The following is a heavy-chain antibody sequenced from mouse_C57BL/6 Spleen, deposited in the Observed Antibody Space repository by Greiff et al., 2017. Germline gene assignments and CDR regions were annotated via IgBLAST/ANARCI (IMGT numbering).Heavy chain of an antibody. CDR1: GYAFSSSW. CDR2: FFPGNGDT. CDR3: ARDTTVVADY. J-gene: IGHJ2*01. V-gene: IGHV1-82*01. Sequence: QFQLQQSGPELVKPGASVQISCKASGYAFSSSWMNWLKPRPGKGLECLGRFFPGNGDTNSNGKFNGKSTLTADKSSSTAYMQLSSLTSEDSAVYFCARDTTVVADYWGQGTTLTVSS. D-gene: IGHD1-1*01.